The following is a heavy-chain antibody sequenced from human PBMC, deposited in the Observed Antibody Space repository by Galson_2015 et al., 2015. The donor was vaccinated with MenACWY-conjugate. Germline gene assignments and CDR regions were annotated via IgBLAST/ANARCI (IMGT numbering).Heavy chain of an antibody. J-gene: IGHJ4*02. CDR3: ARDLFNSEWLVFDQ. V-gene: IGHV4-59*01. Sequence: TLSLTCTVSGGSISSYSWSWLRQPPGKGLEWIGYIYYSGSTNYNPSLKSRVTISVDTSKNQFSLKLSSVTAADTAVYYCARDLFNSEWLVFDQWGQGTLVTVSS. D-gene: IGHD6-19*01. CDR2: IYYSGST. CDR1: GGSISSYS.